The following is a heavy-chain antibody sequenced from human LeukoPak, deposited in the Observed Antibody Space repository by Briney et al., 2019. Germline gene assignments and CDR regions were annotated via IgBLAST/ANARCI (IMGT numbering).Heavy chain of an antibody. V-gene: IGHV3-43*02. CDR2: ISGDGGST. CDR3: AKAQHPTYYYGSGRISASYYYGMDV. D-gene: IGHD3-10*01. Sequence: QTGGSLRLSCAASGFTFDDYAMHWVRQAPGKGLEWVSLISGDGGSTYYADSVKGRFTISRDNSKNSLYLQMNSLRTEDTALYYCAKAQHPTYYYGSGRISASYYYGMDVWGQGTTVTVSS. J-gene: IGHJ6*02. CDR1: GFTFDDYA.